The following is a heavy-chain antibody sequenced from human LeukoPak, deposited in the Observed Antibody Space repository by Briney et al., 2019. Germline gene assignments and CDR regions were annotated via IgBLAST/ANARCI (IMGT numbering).Heavy chain of an antibody. CDR3: ARSEYSYGADAFDI. CDR1: GGSISSYY. J-gene: IGHJ3*02. D-gene: IGHD5-18*01. CDR2: IYYSGST. V-gene: IGHV4-59*01. Sequence: SETLSLTCTVSGGSISSYYWSWIRQPPGRGLEWIGYIYYSGSTNYNPSLKSRVTISVDTSKNQFSLKLSSVTAADTAVYYCARSEYSYGADAFDIWGQGTMVTVSS.